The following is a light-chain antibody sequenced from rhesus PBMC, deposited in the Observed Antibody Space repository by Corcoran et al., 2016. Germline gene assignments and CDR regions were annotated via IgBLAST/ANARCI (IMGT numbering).Light chain of an antibody. J-gene: IGKJ4*01. CDR2: AAS. V-gene: IGKV1S12*01. CDR1: QNIYSD. CDR3: QRYFDNPPLT. Sequence: DIQLTQSPSALSASVGDRVTISCRASQNIYSDLAWSQQKPGKAPKLLIYAASRLQTGIPSRFSGSGSGTVFTLTISSLQPEDSATYYCQRYFDNPPLTFGGGTKVELK.